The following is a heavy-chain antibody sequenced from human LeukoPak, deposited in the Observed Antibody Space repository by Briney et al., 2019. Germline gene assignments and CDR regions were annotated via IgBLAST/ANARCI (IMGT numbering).Heavy chain of an antibody. D-gene: IGHD6-13*01. CDR2: IRYDGSNK. V-gene: IGHV3-30*02. Sequence: GGSLRLSCAASGFTFSSYGMHWVRQAPGKGLEWVAFIRYDGSNKYYADSVKGRFTISRDNSKNTLYLQMNSLRAEDTAVYYCAKEWGIAAAGSLDHWGQGTLVIVSS. CDR1: GFTFSSYG. CDR3: AKEWGIAAAGSLDH. J-gene: IGHJ4*02.